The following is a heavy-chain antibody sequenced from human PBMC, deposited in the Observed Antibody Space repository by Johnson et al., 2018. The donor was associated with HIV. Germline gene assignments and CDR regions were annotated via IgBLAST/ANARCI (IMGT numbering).Heavy chain of an antibody. CDR3: EKDRTAMVLFDI. V-gene: IGHV3-30*02. J-gene: IGHJ3*02. CDR1: GFTFSSYG. Sequence: QVQLVESGGGVVQPGGSLRLSCAASGFTFSSYGMHWVRQAPGKGLEWVAFIRYDGSNKYYADSVKGRFTISRDNSKNTLYLQMNSLRAEDTAVYYCEKDRTAMVLFDIWGQGTMVTVSS. CDR2: IRYDGSNK. D-gene: IGHD5-18*01.